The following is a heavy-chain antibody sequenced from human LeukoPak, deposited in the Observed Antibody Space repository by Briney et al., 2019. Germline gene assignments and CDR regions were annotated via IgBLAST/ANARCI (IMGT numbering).Heavy chain of an antibody. D-gene: IGHD1-1*01. CDR1: GYTFTGYY. V-gene: IGHV1-2*02. J-gene: IGHJ4*02. Sequence: ASVKVSCKDSGYTFTGYYMHWVRQAPGQGLEWMGWINPNSGGINYAQKFQGRVTMTRDTSISTAYMELSRLRSDVTAVYYCARAGYEGYYFDYWGQGTLVTVSS. CDR3: ARAGYEGYYFDY. CDR2: INPNSGGI.